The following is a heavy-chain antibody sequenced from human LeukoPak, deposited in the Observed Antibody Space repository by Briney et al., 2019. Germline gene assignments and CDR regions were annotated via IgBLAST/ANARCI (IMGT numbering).Heavy chain of an antibody. D-gene: IGHD3-16*01. Sequence: ASVKVSCKASGYTFTGYYMHWVRQAPGQGLEWMGWINPNSGGTNYAQKFQGRVTMTRDTSISTAYMEPGRLRSDDTAVYYCEGIGLWDFDYWGQGTLVTVSS. J-gene: IGHJ4*02. CDR2: INPNSGGT. V-gene: IGHV1-2*02. CDR3: EGIGLWDFDY. CDR1: GYTFTGYY.